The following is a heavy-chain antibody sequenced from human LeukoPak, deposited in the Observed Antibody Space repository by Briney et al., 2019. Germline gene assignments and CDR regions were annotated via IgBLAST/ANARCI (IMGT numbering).Heavy chain of an antibody. CDR2: IYYSGST. CDR1: GGSISSGGYY. Sequence: SETLSLTCTVSGGSISSGGYYWSWIRQHPGKCLEWIVSIYYSGSTYYNPSLKSRVTISVDTSKNQFSLKLSSVTAADTAVYYCAGLYSSGWYEEGHWFDPWGQGTLVTVSS. V-gene: IGHV4-31*03. J-gene: IGHJ5*02. CDR3: AGLYSSGWYEEGHWFDP. D-gene: IGHD6-19*01.